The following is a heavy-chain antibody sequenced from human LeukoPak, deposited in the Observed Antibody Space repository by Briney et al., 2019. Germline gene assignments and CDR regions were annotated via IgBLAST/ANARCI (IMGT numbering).Heavy chain of an antibody. J-gene: IGHJ4*02. CDR3: ARTLKGSVTPREYYFDY. CDR2: VYYSGTA. V-gene: IGHV4-39*01. D-gene: IGHD2-21*02. CDR1: VGSLSIGTYY. Sequence: PPETLSLTCNLSVGSLSIGTYYWGWIRHPPGRGLEWIGSVYYSGTAYYNPSLKSRVTISFDTSKNQFSLKVSSVTAADTAVYYCARTLKGSVTPREYYFDYWGQGTLVTVSS.